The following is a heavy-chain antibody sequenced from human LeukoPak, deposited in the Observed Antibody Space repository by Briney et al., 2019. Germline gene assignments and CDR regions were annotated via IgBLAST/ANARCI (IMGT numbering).Heavy chain of an antibody. CDR3: ARDRTGALFFDY. Sequence: ASVKVSCKASGYTFTDYFMHWVRQAPGQGLEWMGRINPNSGGPNYAQKFQGRVTMTRDTSISTAYMELSGLRSDDTAVYYCARDRTGALFFDYWGQGTLVTVSS. CDR2: INPNSGGP. V-gene: IGHV1-2*06. CDR1: GYTFTDYF. J-gene: IGHJ4*02. D-gene: IGHD2-8*02.